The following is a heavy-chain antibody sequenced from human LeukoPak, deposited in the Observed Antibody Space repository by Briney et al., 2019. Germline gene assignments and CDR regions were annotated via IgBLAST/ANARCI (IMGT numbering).Heavy chain of an antibody. CDR3: ARDLKSGFLEWFDAFDI. Sequence: ASVKVSCKASGYTFTSYGISWVRQAPGQGLEWMGRISAYNGNTNYAQKLQGRVTMTTDTSTSTAYMELRSLRSDDTAVYYCARDLKSGFLEWFDAFDIWGQGTMVTVSS. J-gene: IGHJ3*02. V-gene: IGHV1-18*01. D-gene: IGHD3-3*01. CDR1: GYTFTSYG. CDR2: ISAYNGNT.